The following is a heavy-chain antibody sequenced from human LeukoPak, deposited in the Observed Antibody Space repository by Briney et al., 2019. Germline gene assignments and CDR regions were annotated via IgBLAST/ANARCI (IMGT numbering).Heavy chain of an antibody. CDR1: GGSISSSSYY. CDR3: ARGEGYCSSTSCYTWGPYYFDH. J-gene: IGHJ4*02. CDR2: IYYSGST. V-gene: IGHV4-39*07. D-gene: IGHD2-2*02. Sequence: PSETLSLTCTVSGGSISSSSYYWGWIRQPPGKGLEWIGSIYYSGSTYYNPSLKSRVTISVDTSKNQFSLKLSSVTAADTAVYYCARGEGYCSSTSCYTWGPYYFDHWGQGTLVTVSS.